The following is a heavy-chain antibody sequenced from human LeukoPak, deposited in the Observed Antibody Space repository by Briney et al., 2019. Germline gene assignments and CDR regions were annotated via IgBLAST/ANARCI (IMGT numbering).Heavy chain of an antibody. CDR3: ARDLEGPDTAMGHGAY. D-gene: IGHD5-18*01. CDR2: ITPNNGNT. J-gene: IGHJ4*02. Sequence: ASVKVSCKASIHIFATHGVSWVRQAPGQRPEWMGWITPNNGNTKYSQNLQGRVTMTTDTSTTTVYMELRSLRSDDTAVYYCARDLEGPDTAMGHGAYWGQGTLVTVSS. CDR1: IHIFATHG. V-gene: IGHV1-18*01.